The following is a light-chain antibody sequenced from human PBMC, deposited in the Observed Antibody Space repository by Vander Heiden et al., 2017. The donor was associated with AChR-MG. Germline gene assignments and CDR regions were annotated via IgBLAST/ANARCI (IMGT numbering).Light chain of an antibody. Sequence: QSVLTQPPSASGTPGQRVTISCSGGSSNIGSNTVIWYQQLPGRAPKLLIYRNSQRPSGVPDRFSGSKSDTSASLAISGLQSEDEADYYCAAWDDSLTGVVFGGGTKLTVL. J-gene: IGLJ2*01. CDR1: SSNIGSNT. CDR2: RNS. V-gene: IGLV1-44*01. CDR3: AAWDDSLTGVV.